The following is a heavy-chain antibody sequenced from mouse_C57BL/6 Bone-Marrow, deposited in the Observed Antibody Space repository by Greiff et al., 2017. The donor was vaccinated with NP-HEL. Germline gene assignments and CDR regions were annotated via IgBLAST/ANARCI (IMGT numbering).Heavy chain of an antibody. J-gene: IGHJ1*03. CDR3: ARSRVYDGYSGYFDV. V-gene: IGHV1-63*01. CDR2: IYPGGGYT. CDR1: GYTFTNYW. Sequence: QVQLQQSGAELVRPGTSVKMSCKASGYTFTNYWIGWAKQRPGHGLEWIGDIYPGGGYTNYNEKFKGKATLTADKSSSTAYMQFSRLTSEDSAIYYCARSRVYDGYSGYFDVWGTGTTVTVSS. D-gene: IGHD2-3*01.